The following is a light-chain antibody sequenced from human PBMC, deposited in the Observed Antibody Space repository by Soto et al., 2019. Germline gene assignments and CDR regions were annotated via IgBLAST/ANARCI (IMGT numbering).Light chain of an antibody. CDR2: DAS. CDR1: QSISSY. V-gene: IGKV1-39*01. CDR3: QQSYRTAIT. J-gene: IGKJ5*01. Sequence: DIQMTQSPSSLSASLGDRVTITSRASQSISSYLNWYQQKPGKAPKLLIYDASSLQGGVPSRFSGSGSGTDFTLTISSLQPEDFATYYCQQSYRTAITFGQGTRLEIK.